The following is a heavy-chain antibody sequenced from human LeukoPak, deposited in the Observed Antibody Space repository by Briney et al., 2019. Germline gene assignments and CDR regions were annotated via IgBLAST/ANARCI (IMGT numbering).Heavy chain of an antibody. Sequence: GGSLRLSCAASGFALSVYEMYWVRQAPGRGLEWVSYISSSGGTRYYADSVKGRFTISRDNAKNSLYLQMNSLRAEDTAVYYCATLTVASSFDYWGQGTLVTVSS. CDR3: ATLTVASSFDY. CDR2: ISSSGGTR. D-gene: IGHD6-19*01. CDR1: GFALSVYE. J-gene: IGHJ4*02. V-gene: IGHV3-48*03.